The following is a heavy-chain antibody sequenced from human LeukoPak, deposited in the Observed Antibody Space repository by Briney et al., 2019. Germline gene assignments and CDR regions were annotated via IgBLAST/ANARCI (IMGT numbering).Heavy chain of an antibody. CDR3: ARQEPGYSSGWYVPARDFDY. J-gene: IGHJ4*02. CDR2: IYHSGST. Sequence: PSETLSLTCAVSGYSISSGYYWGWIRQPPGKGLEWIGSIYHSGSTYYNPSLKSRVTISVDTSKNQFSLKLSSVTAADTAVYYYARQEPGYSSGWYVPARDFDYWGQGTLVTVSS. D-gene: IGHD6-19*01. V-gene: IGHV4-38-2*01. CDR1: GYSISSGYY.